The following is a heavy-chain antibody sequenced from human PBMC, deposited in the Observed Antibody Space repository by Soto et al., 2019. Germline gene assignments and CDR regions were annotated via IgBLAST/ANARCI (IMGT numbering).Heavy chain of an antibody. CDR1: GFTFSSYG. D-gene: IGHD6-13*01. CDR2: ISYDGSNK. Sequence: GGSLRLSCAASGFTFSSYGMHWVRQAPGKGLEWVAVISYDGSNKYYADSVKGRFTISRGNSKNTLYLQMNSLRAEDTAVYYCAKGLGIAAAGFDYWGQGTLVTVS. V-gene: IGHV3-30*18. J-gene: IGHJ4*02. CDR3: AKGLGIAAAGFDY.